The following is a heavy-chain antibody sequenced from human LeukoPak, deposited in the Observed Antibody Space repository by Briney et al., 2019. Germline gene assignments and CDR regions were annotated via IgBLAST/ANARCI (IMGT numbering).Heavy chain of an antibody. Sequence: GGSLRLSCAASGFTFSDYYMSWVRQAPGKGLEWVSYISSSSSTIYYADSVKGRFTISRDNAKNSLYLQMNSLRAEDTAVYYCARASYSEDFDYWGQGTLVTVSS. V-gene: IGHV3-11*04. J-gene: IGHJ4*02. D-gene: IGHD2-2*02. CDR3: ARASYSEDFDY. CDR1: GFTFSDYY. CDR2: ISSSSSTI.